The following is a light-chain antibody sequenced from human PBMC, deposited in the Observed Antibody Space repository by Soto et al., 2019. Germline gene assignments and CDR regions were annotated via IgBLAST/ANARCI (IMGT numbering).Light chain of an antibody. CDR1: QSVSSTY. CDR2: GAS. J-gene: IGKJ2*01. V-gene: IGKV3-20*01. Sequence: EVVLTQSPGTLSLSPGERATLSCRASQSVSSTYLAWYQHKPGQAPSLLMYGASRRATGIPDRFSGSGSGTDFTLSISRLEPEDFAVYYCQQYGSSPLMYTFGQGTKLEIK. CDR3: QQYGSSPLMYT.